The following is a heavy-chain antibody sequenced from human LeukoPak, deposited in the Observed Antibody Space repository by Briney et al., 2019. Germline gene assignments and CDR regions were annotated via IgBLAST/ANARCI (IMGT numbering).Heavy chain of an antibody. CDR1: GGTFSSYA. J-gene: IGHJ4*02. CDR2: IIPILGIA. Sequence: SVKVSCKASGGTFSSYAISWVRQAPGQGLEWMGRIIPILGIANYAQKFQGRVTITADKSTSTAYMELSSLRSEDTAVYYCARAAVQYYYGSSGNYYFDYRGQGTLVTVSS. V-gene: IGHV1-69*04. D-gene: IGHD3-22*01. CDR3: ARAAVQYYYGSSGNYYFDY.